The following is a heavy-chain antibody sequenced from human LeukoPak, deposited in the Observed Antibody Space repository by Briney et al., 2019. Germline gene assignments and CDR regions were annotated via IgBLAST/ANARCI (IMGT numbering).Heavy chain of an antibody. V-gene: IGHV3-66*01. D-gene: IGHD2-2*01. J-gene: IGHJ4*02. CDR1: GFTFSSYA. CDR3: ASGPLGYCSSTSCRSLDY. CDR2: IYSGGST. Sequence: GGSLRLSCAASGFTFSSYAMSWVRQTPGKGLEWVSVIYSGGSTYYADSVKGRFTISRDNSKNTLYLQMNSLRAEDTAVYYCASGPLGYCSSTSCRSLDYWGQGTLVTVSS.